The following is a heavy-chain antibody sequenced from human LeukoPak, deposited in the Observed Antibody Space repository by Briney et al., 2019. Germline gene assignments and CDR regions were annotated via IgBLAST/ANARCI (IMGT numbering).Heavy chain of an antibody. V-gene: IGHV3-23*01. D-gene: IGHD5-24*01. CDR2: ICGNGDTT. Sequence: GGSLRLSCAASGFTFSNYVMNWVRQAPGKGLEWVSGICGNGDTTYYADSVKGRFTISRDNSENMLYLQMDSLRAEDTAVYYCAKAWTGYNVGSWGQGTLVTVSS. J-gene: IGHJ4*02. CDR3: AKAWTGYNVGS. CDR1: GFTFSNYV.